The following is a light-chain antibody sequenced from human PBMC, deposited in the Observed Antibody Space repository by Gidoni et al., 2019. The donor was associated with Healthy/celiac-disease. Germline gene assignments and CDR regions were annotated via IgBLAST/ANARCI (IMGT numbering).Light chain of an antibody. Sequence: QSDLTQPASVSGSPGQSINISCTGTSSDVGVYNYVSWYQQHPGKAPKLMIYEVSTRPSGVSNRFSGSKSGNTASLTISGLQAEDEADYYCSSYTSSSTPVVFGGGTKLTVL. CDR1: SSDVGVYNY. CDR2: EVS. V-gene: IGLV2-14*01. J-gene: IGLJ2*01. CDR3: SSYTSSSTPVV.